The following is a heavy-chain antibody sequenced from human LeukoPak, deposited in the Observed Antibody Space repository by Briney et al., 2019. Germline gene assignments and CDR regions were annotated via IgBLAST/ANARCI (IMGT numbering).Heavy chain of an antibody. CDR1: GGSISSYY. CDR2: IYYSGST. CDR3: ASLREIRFLEWLFIRGYFDY. J-gene: IGHJ4*02. D-gene: IGHD3-3*01. Sequence: PSETLSLTCTVSGGSISSYYWSWIRQPPGKGLEWIGYIYYSGSTNYNPSLKSRVTISVDTSKNQFSLKLSSVTAADTAVYYCASLREIRFLEWLFIRGYFDYWGQGTLVTVSS. V-gene: IGHV4-59*12.